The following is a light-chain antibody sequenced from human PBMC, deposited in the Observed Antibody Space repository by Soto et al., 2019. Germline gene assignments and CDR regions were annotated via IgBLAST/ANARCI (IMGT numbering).Light chain of an antibody. CDR1: QSVSSY. V-gene: IGKV3-11*01. CDR2: DAS. Sequence: EIVLTQSPATLSLSPGERATLSCRASQSVSSYLAWYQQKPGQAPRLLIYDASNRATGIPARFSGSGSGTDFTLTISSLEPEDCEVYYCQQRSNWPPDTFGQGTKLEIK. J-gene: IGKJ2*01. CDR3: QQRSNWPPDT.